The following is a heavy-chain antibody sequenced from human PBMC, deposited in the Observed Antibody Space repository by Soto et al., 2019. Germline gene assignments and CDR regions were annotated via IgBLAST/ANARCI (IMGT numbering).Heavy chain of an antibody. CDR1: GFTFSSYA. J-gene: IGHJ1*01. CDR2: ISYDGSNK. D-gene: IGHD2-15*01. V-gene: IGHV3-30-3*01. CDR3: ARVRGYCSGGSCYPTEYFQH. Sequence: PGGSLRLSCAASGFTFSSYAMHWVRQAPGKGLEWVAVISYDGSNKYYADSVKGRFTISRDNSKNTLYLQMNSLRAEDTAVYYCARVRGYCSGGSCYPTEYFQHWGQGTLVTVSS.